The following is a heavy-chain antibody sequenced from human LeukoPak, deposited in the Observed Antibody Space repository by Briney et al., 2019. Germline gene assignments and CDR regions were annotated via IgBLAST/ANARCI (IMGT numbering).Heavy chain of an antibody. D-gene: IGHD2-15*01. Sequence: GGSLRLSCAASGFTFNTYGMHWVRQAPGKGLEWVAVIWYDGSNKYYADSVEGRFTISRDNSKNTLYLQMNRLRAEDTAVYYCARDRDCSGGSGYYYYYGMDVWGQGTTVTVSS. J-gene: IGHJ6*02. V-gene: IGHV3-33*01. CDR1: GFTFNTYG. CDR3: ARDRDCSGGSGYYYYYGMDV. CDR2: IWYDGSNK.